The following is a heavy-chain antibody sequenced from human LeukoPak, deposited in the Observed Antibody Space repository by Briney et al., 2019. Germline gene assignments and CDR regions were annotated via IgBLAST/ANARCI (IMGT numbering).Heavy chain of an antibody. CDR2: ISSDGSNK. J-gene: IGHJ4*02. Sequence: GGSLRLSCAASGFTFSSYGLHWVRQAPGKGLEWVAVISSDGSNKYYADSVKSRFTISRDNSKNTLYLQMNSLRAEDTAVYYCAKDRSGSYDYWGQGTLVTVSS. D-gene: IGHD1-26*01. CDR1: GFTFSSYG. V-gene: IGHV3-30*18. CDR3: AKDRSGSYDY.